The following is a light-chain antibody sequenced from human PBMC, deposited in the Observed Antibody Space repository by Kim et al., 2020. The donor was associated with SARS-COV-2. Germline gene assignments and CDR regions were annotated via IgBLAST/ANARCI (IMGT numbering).Light chain of an antibody. CDR2: GTS. V-gene: IGKV3-15*01. Sequence: EIVMTQSPVTLSVSPGERVTLSCRSSQSVNSNLAWYQQKPGQAPRLLIYGTSTRATGIPARFSGSGSGTEFTLTISSLQSEDFAVYYCQQYNEALRTFLQGTNLAI. CDR3: QQYNEALRT. CDR1: QSVNSN. J-gene: IGKJ2*02.